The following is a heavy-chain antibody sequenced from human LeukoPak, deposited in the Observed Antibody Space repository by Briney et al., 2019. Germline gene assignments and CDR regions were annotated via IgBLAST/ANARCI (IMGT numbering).Heavy chain of an antibody. Sequence: RGRCLRHSCAASGFTFDEYVMHGVRHAPGKGLEWVSGICWNSGSKGYADSVKGRFTISRDNAKNYLYLQMNSLRAEDTAVDYCAKDRLSGYDWDYYYGMDVWGQGTTVTVSS. CDR2: ICWNSGSK. CDR1: GFTFDEYV. D-gene: IGHD5-12*01. CDR3: AKDRLSGYDWDYYYGMDV. V-gene: IGHV3-9*01. J-gene: IGHJ6*02.